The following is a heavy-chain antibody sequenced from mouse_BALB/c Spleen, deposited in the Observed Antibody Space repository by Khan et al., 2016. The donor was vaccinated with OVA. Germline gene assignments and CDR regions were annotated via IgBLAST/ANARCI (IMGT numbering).Heavy chain of an antibody. V-gene: IGHV5-9-1*01. D-gene: IGHD2-1*01. Sequence: EVELVESGGGLVEPGGSLKLSCAASGFTFSTFVISWVRQTPEKRLEWVATISSAATYTYYPNSVKGRFNISRDNAKNTLYLQMNSLRSEDTAIYYCATGNYGWFAYWGQGTLVTVSA. CDR1: GFTFSTFV. CDR2: ISSAATYT. J-gene: IGHJ3*01. CDR3: ATGNYGWFAY.